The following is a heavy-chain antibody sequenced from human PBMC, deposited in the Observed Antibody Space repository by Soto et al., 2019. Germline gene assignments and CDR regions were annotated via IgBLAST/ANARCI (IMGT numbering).Heavy chain of an antibody. V-gene: IGHV4-34*01. CDR3: ARAILGTESSDLDY. J-gene: IGHJ4*02. Sequence: SETLSLTCAVYGGSFSGYYWSWIRQPPGKGLEWIGEINHSGSTNYNPSLKSRVTISVDTSKNQFSLKLSSVTAADTAVYYCARAILGTESSDLDYWGQGTLVTVSS. D-gene: IGHD6-19*01. CDR2: INHSGST. CDR1: GGSFSGYY.